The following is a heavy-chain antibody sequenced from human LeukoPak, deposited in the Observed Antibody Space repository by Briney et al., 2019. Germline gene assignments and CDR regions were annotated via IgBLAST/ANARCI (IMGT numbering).Heavy chain of an antibody. CDR3: ARGLGSGWYYFDY. Sequence: GGSLRLSCAASGFTFSSYAMSWVRQAPGKGLEWVAVISYDGSNKYYADSVKGRSTISRDNSKNTLYLQMNSLRAEDTAVYYCARGLGSGWYYFDYWGQGTLVTVSS. CDR1: GFTFSSYA. CDR2: ISYDGSNK. D-gene: IGHD6-19*01. J-gene: IGHJ4*02. V-gene: IGHV3-30*03.